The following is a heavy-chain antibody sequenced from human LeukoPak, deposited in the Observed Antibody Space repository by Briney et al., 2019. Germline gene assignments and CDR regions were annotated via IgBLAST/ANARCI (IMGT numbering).Heavy chain of an antibody. CDR1: GYTLTELS. Sequence: GASVKVSCKVSGYTLTELSMHWVRQAPGKGLEWMGGFDPEDGETIYAQKFQGRVTMTEDTSTDTAYMELSSLRSEDTAVYYCATDPELLGWFDPWGQGTLVTVSS. CDR2: FDPEDGET. CDR3: ATDPELLGWFDP. D-gene: IGHD1-26*01. J-gene: IGHJ5*02. V-gene: IGHV1-24*01.